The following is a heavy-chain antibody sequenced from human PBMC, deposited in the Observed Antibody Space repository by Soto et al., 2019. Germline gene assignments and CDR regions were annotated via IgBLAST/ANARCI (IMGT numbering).Heavy chain of an antibody. CDR1: GGSISSSSYY. D-gene: IGHD3-10*01. V-gene: IGHV4-39*01. J-gene: IGHJ4*02. CDR2: IYYSGST. Sequence: QLQLQESGPGLVKPSETLSLTCTVSGGSISSSSYYWGWIRQPPGKGLEWIGSIYYSGSTYYNPSLKSRVTISVDTSKNQFSLKLSSVTAADTAVYYCARLGGSGSYYKMPFGRTFDYWGQGTLVTVSS. CDR3: ARLGGSGSYYKMPFGRTFDY.